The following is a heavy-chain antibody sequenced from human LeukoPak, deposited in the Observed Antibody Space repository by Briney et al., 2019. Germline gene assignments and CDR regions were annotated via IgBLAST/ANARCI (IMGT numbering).Heavy chain of an antibody. D-gene: IGHD1-26*01. CDR3: ARSFLGDWYFDL. CDR2: IYYSGST. CDR1: GGSISSYY. J-gene: IGHJ2*01. Sequence: SETLSLTCTVSGGSISSYYWSWIRQPPGMGLEWIGCIYYSGSTNYNPSLKSPVTISVDTSKDQFSLRLTSVTAADTAVYYCARSFLGDWYFDLWGRGTLVTVSS. V-gene: IGHV4-59*01.